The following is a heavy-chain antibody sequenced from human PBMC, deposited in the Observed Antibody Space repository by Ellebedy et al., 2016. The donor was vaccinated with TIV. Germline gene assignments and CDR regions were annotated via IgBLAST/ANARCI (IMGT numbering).Heavy chain of an antibody. V-gene: IGHV3-23*01. CDR2: SGGVGDT. CDR1: GFTFSIHA. D-gene: IGHD5-12*01. CDR3: ARLVRSYDSLYFDH. Sequence: GESLKISCAASGFTFSIHAMGWVRQSSGQGLEWVSTSGGVGDTYFADSVKGRFTVSRDNSKNTLYLRMDSLRGEDTAVYYCARLVRSYDSLYFDHWGQGTLVTVSS. J-gene: IGHJ4*02.